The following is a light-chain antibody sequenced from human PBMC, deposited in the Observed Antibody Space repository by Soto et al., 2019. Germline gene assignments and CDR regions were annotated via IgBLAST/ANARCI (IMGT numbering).Light chain of an antibody. V-gene: IGKV1-5*01. CDR3: QQYTNSPLT. CDR1: QSISSW. CDR2: EAS. Sequence: DIQMTQSPSTLSASVGDRVTITCRASQSISSWLAWYQQKPGKAPKLLIHEASRLESGVPSRFSGSESGTEVTLTISGLHAEDFATYYCQQYTNSPLTFGGGTKVEIK. J-gene: IGKJ4*01.